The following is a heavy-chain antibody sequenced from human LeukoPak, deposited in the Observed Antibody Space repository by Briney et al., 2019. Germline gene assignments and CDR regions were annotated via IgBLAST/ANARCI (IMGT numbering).Heavy chain of an antibody. D-gene: IGHD5-12*01. CDR1: GYTFSGHY. CDR2: INPNSGGT. CDR3: ASGGFMVATDY. V-gene: IGHV1-2*06. Sequence: ASVKVSCKASGYTFSGHYLHWVRQAPGQGLEWMGRINPNSGGTNYAQKFQGRVTMTRDTSISTAYMELSRLRSDDTAVYYCASGGFMVATDYWGQGTLVAVSS. J-gene: IGHJ4*02.